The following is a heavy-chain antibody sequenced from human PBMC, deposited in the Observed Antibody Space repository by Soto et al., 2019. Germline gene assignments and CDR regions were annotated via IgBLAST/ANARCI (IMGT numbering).Heavy chain of an antibody. V-gene: IGHV3-49*03. D-gene: IGHD3-3*01. J-gene: IGHJ6*03. CDR3: TRDTYVFWGGYLRYYYYMVV. CDR1: GFTFGDNA. Sequence: GGYLRLSCTASGFTFGDNAMSWFRQAPGKGLEWVGFIRSKAYGGTTEYAASVKGRFTISRDDSKSIAYLQMNSLKTEDTAVYYCTRDTYVFWGGYLRYYYYMVVGGKGTTVAVSS. CDR2: IRSKAYGGTT.